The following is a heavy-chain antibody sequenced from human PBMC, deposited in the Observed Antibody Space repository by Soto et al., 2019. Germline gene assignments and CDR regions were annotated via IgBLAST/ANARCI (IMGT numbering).Heavy chain of an antibody. Sequence: GGSLRLSCAASGFTFSIYSMNWFRQAPGKGLEWVSSISSSSSYIYYADSVKGRFTISRDNAKNSLYLQMNSLRAEDTAVYYCASNWGSDYYYYMDVWGKGTTVTVSS. CDR3: ASNWGSDYYYYMDV. D-gene: IGHD7-27*01. CDR1: GFTFSIYS. J-gene: IGHJ6*03. CDR2: ISSSSSYI. V-gene: IGHV3-21*01.